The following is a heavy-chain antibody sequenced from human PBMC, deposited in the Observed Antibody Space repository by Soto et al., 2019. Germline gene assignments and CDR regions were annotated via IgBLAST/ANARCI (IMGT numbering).Heavy chain of an antibody. J-gene: IGHJ3*02. V-gene: IGHV3-53*01. CDR3: ARGQDYGDYSYAFDI. Sequence: GGSLRLSCAASGFTVSSNYMSWVRQAPGKGLEGVSVIYSGGSTYYADSVKGRFTISRDNSKNTLYLQMNSLRAEDTAVYYCARGQDYGDYSYAFDIWGQGTMVTVSS. CDR1: GFTVSSNY. CDR2: IYSGGST. D-gene: IGHD4-17*01.